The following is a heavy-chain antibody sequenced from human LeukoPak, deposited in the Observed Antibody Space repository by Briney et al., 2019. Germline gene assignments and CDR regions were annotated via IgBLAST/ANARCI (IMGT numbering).Heavy chain of an antibody. Sequence: GGSLRLSCAASGFTFSSYGMHWVRQAPGKGLEWVAVIWYDGSNKYYADSVKGRFTISRDNSKNTLYLQTNSLRAEDTAVYYCARRRVHARVAFDIWGQGTMVTVSS. J-gene: IGHJ3*02. CDR1: GFTFSSYG. V-gene: IGHV3-33*01. CDR3: ARRRVHARVAFDI. D-gene: IGHD1-1*01. CDR2: IWYDGSNK.